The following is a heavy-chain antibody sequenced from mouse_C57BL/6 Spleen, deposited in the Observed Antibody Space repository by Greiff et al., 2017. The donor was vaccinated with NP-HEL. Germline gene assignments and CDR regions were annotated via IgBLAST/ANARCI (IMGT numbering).Heavy chain of an antibody. CDR1: GYTFTSYW. CDR2: IYPGSGST. Sequence: QVHVKQPGAELVKPGASVKMSCKASGYTFTSYWITWVKQRPGQGLEWIGDIYPGSGSTNYNEKFKSKATLTVDTSYSTAYMPLSSLTSEESAVLYCAKSGGNYGGYWGQGTTLTVSS. J-gene: IGHJ2*01. CDR3: AKSGGNYGGY. D-gene: IGHD2-1*01. V-gene: IGHV1-55*01.